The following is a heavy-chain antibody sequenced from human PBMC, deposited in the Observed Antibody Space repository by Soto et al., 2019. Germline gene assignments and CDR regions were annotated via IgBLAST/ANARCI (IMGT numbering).Heavy chain of an antibody. Sequence: GESLKISCAASGFTFSSYAMNWVRQAPGKGLEWVSVISGSGDSTYYADSVKGRFTISRDNSKNTLYLQMNSLRAEDTAVYYCARRSSGWYFDYWGQGTMVTVS. J-gene: IGHJ4*02. V-gene: IGHV3-23*01. CDR1: GFTFSSYA. CDR2: ISGSGDST. D-gene: IGHD6-19*01. CDR3: ARRSSGWYFDY.